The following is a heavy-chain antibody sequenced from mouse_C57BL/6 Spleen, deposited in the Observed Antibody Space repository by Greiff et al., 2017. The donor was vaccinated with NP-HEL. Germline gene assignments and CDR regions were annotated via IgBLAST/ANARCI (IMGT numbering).Heavy chain of an antibody. Sequence: DVMLVESGGGLVKPGGSLKLSCAASGFTFSDYGMHWVRQAPEKGLEWVAYISSGSSTIYYADTVKGRFTISRDNAKNTLFLQMTSLRSEDTAMYYCAIPYYSSSPFDYWGQGTTLTVSS. D-gene: IGHD1-1*01. V-gene: IGHV5-17*01. CDR1: GFTFSDYG. CDR2: ISSGSSTI. J-gene: IGHJ2*01. CDR3: AIPYYSSSPFDY.